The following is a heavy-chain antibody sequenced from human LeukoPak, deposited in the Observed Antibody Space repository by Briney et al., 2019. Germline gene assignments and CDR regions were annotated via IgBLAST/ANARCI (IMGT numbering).Heavy chain of an antibody. J-gene: IGHJ5*02. CDR1: GYSLSSGFY. Sequence: SETLSLTCTVSGYSLSSGFYWGWIRQPPGKGLEWIATMFHSGDIYYNPSLESRVTISMDTSKNQFSLRLNSVTAADTALYYCARFGTRDNCCHPGVDTWGQGTPVTVSS. CDR3: ARFGTRDNCCHPGVDT. V-gene: IGHV4-38-2*02. CDR2: MFHSGDI. D-gene: IGHD1-1*01.